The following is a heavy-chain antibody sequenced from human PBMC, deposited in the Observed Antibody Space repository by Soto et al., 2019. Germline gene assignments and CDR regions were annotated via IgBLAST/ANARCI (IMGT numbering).Heavy chain of an antibody. CDR1: GFTFSSYG. CDR3: ARVLGVYPWLYFDH. J-gene: IGHJ4*02. CDR2: INQDGSEK. V-gene: IGHV3-7*01. D-gene: IGHD2-8*01. Sequence: PGGSLRLSCAASGFTFSSYGMHWVRQAPGKGLEWVANINQDGSEKYYVDSVKGRFTISRDNTKNSLYLQMNSLRVEDTAVYSCARVLGVYPWLYFDHWGQGILVTVAS.